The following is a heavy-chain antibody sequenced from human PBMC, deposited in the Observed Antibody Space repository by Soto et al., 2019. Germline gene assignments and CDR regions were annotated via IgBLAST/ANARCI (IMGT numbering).Heavy chain of an antibody. CDR2: IRSKAYGETI. CDR1: GFTFGDYA. V-gene: IGHV3-49*03. CDR3: TSSLRYHLLYRTF. Sequence: GGSLRLCCTASGFTFGDYAMSWFRQAPGKGLEWVGFIRSKAYGETIEYAASVKGRFTISRDDSKSIAYLQMNSLKTEDTAVYYCTSSLRYHLLYRTFWGQGTLVTVSS. D-gene: IGHD2-2*01. J-gene: IGHJ4*02.